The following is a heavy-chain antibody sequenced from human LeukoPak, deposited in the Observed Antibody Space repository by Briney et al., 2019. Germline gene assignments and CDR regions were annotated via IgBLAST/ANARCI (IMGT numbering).Heavy chain of an antibody. V-gene: IGHV1-24*01. Sequence: GASVKVSCKVSGYTLTELSMHWVRQAPGKGLEWMGGFDPEDGETIYAQKFQGRVTMTEDTSTDTAYMELSSLRSDDTAVYYCARAGSYSPRFDPWGQGTLVTVSS. CDR1: GYTLTELS. D-gene: IGHD1-26*01. CDR3: ARAGSYSPRFDP. J-gene: IGHJ5*02. CDR2: FDPEDGET.